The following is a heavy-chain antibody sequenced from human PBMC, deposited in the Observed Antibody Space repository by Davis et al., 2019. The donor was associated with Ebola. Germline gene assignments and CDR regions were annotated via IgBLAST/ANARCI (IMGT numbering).Heavy chain of an antibody. V-gene: IGHV4-34*01. CDR1: GGSFSGYY. D-gene: IGHD3-10*01. Sequence: PSETLSLTCAVYGGSFSGYYWSWIRQPPGKGLEWIGEINHSGSTNYNPSLKSRVTISVDTSKNQFSLKLSSVTAADTAVYYCAQGVRGVMGYWGQGTLVTVSS. CDR3: AQGVRGVMGY. J-gene: IGHJ4*02. CDR2: INHSGST.